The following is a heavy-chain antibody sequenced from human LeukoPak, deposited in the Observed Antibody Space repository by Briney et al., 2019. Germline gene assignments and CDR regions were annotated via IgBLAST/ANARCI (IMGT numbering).Heavy chain of an antibody. CDR3: ARVRDPSQDYYDSSGYYYMDV. CDR1: GYTFTSYY. V-gene: IGHV1-46*01. D-gene: IGHD3-22*01. CDR2: INPSGGST. Sequence: ASVKVSCKASGYTFTSYYMHWVRQAPGQGLEWMGIINPSGGSTSYAQKFQGRVTMTRDMSTSTVYMELSSLRSDDTAVYYCARVRDPSQDYYDSSGYYYMDVWGKGTTVTVSS. J-gene: IGHJ6*03.